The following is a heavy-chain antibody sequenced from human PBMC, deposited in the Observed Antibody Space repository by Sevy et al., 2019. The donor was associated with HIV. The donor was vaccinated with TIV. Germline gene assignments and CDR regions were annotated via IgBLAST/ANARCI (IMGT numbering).Heavy chain of an antibody. V-gene: IGHV3-21*01. J-gene: IGHJ4*02. CDR2: ISSSGAYR. D-gene: IGHD6-13*01. CDR1: GFTFSSYS. Sequence: GGSLRLSCAASGFTFSSYSMNWVRQAPGKGLEWVSSISSSGAYRYYADSVKGRFTISRDNAKNSLYLQMNRLRAEDSAVYYCARDEARQLVYDFWGPGTLVTVSS. CDR3: ARDEARQLVYDF.